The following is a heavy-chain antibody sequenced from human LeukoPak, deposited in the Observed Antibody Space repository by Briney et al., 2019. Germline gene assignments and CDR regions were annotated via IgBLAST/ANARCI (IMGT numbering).Heavy chain of an antibody. CDR2: IIGTDDNT. CDR3: AKSPTGLKYCSRTSCMGSWFDP. CDR1: GFTFSNYA. D-gene: IGHD2-2*01. V-gene: IGHV3-23*01. Sequence: PGGSLRLSCAASGFTFSNYAMNWVRQAPGKGLEWVSAIIGTDDNTYYIDSVKGRFTISRDNSKNTLYLQMNSLRAEDTAVYYCAKSPTGLKYCSRTSCMGSWFDPWGQGTLVTVSS. J-gene: IGHJ5*02.